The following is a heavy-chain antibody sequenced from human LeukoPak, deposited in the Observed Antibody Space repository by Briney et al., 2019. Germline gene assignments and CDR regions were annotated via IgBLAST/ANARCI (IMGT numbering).Heavy chain of an antibody. CDR3: AKDHRKQWLVPTDTIDY. J-gene: IGHJ4*02. CDR2: ISGSGGST. V-gene: IGHV3-23*01. CDR1: GFTFSSYA. D-gene: IGHD6-19*01. Sequence: GGSLRLSCAASGFTFSSYAMSWVRQAPGKGLEWVSAISGSGGSTYYADSVKGRFTISRDNSKNTLYLQMNSLRAEDTAVYYCAKDHRKQWLVPTDTIDYWGQGTLVTVSS.